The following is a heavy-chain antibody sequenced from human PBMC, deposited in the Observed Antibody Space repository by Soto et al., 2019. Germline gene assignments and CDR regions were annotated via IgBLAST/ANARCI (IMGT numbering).Heavy chain of an antibody. CDR3: ARVPPEGVGGMDV. CDR1: GGSISGYY. V-gene: IGHV4-59*01. J-gene: IGHJ6*02. CDR2: MYYGGII. Sequence: SETLSLTCTVCGGSISGYYWSWVRQSPGKGLEWIGYMYYGGIINYNPSLKSRVTISVDTSKNQVSLKLTSVTAADTAVYYCARVPPEGVGGMDVWGQGTTVTVSS. D-gene: IGHD3-16*01.